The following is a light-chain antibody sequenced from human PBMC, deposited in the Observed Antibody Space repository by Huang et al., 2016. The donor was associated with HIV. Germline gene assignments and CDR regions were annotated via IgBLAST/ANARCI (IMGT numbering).Light chain of an antibody. Sequence: EIIMTQFPATLSLSPGERATLSCRASQSVATQSAWYQQKPGQAPRLLIVGAANRATGVPDRFSGSGSGTEFTLTISSLQSEDFAVYYCQQYNTSPTTFGPGTRVDVK. J-gene: IGKJ3*01. CDR2: GAA. CDR1: QSVATQ. CDR3: QQYNTSPTT. V-gene: IGKV3-15*01.